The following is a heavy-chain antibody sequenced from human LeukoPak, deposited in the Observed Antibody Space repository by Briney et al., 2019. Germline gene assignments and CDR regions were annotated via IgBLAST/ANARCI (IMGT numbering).Heavy chain of an antibody. J-gene: IGHJ6*02. V-gene: IGHV6-1*01. D-gene: IGHD7-27*01. Sequence: SQTLSLTCAISGDSASTNSAAWSWIRQSPSRGLEWLGRTYYRSRWYNDYAVSVKSRITIKSDTSKNQFSLQLNSVTPEDTPVYYCARDRDLGNYYDGMVVWGQGTTVTVSS. CDR2: TYYRSRWYN. CDR3: ARDRDLGNYYDGMVV. CDR1: GDSASTNSAA.